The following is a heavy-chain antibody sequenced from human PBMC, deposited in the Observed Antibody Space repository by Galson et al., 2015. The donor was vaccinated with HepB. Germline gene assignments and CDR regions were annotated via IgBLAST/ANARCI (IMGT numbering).Heavy chain of an antibody. D-gene: IGHD3-16*01. J-gene: IGHJ4*02. CDR2: ISYDGSNK. CDR3: ARDGGLTIERSPVDY. V-gene: IGHV3-30-3*01. Sequence: SLRLSCAASGFTFSSYAMHWVRQAPGKGLEWVAVISYDGSNKYYADSVKGRFTISRDNSKNTLYLQMNSLRAEDTAVYYCARDGGLTIERSPVDYWGQGTLVTVSS. CDR1: GFTFSSYA.